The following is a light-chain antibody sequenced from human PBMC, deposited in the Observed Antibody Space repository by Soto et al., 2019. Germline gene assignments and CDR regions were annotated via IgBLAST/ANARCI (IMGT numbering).Light chain of an antibody. J-gene: IGKJ5*01. CDR2: SAN. CDR1: QDISNF. CDR3: QQRSNWPPIT. V-gene: IGKV1-17*03. Sequence: DIQMTQSPSDMSASVGDRVTITCRASQDISNFLVWFQQRPGKVPKRLMYSANRLESGVPSRFSGSGSGTEFTLTISSLQPEDFAVYYCQQRSNWPPITFGQGTRLEI.